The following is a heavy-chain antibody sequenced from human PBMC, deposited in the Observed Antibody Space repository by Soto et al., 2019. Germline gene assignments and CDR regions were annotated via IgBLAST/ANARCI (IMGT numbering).Heavy chain of an antibody. CDR1: EFTFRSYA. V-gene: IGHV3-64D*06. Sequence: GGSLRLSCSASEFTFRSYAMHWVRQAPGKGLEYVSAISSNGDSTYYADSVKGRFTISRDNFKNTLYLQMSSLRAEDTAVYYCVKRGPSSSSLYYGMDVWGQGTTVTVSS. CDR2: ISSNGDST. D-gene: IGHD6-6*01. CDR3: VKRGPSSSSLYYGMDV. J-gene: IGHJ6*02.